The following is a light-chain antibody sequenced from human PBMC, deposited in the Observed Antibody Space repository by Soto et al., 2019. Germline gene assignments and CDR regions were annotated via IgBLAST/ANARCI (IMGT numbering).Light chain of an antibody. CDR2: AAS. CDR1: QAIRNN. J-gene: IGKJ3*01. CDR3: QKYYSVPFT. Sequence: DIQMTQSPSSLSASAGDRVTITCRASQAIRNNLAWYQQKPGKVPRLLIYAASTLQSGVPSRFSGSGSGTDFTLTISSLQPEDVATYYCQKYYSVPFTFGPGTKGIS. V-gene: IGKV1-27*01.